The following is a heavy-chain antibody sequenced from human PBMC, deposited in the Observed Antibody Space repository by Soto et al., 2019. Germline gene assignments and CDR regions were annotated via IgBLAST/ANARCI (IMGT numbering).Heavy chain of an antibody. Sequence: SETLSLTCTVSGGSISSYYWSWIRQPPGKGLEWIGYIYYSGSTNYNPSLKSRVTISVDTSKNQFSLKLSSVTAADTAVYYCARVGETTVLNPWGQGTLVTVSS. J-gene: IGHJ5*02. CDR2: IYYSGST. D-gene: IGHD4-17*01. V-gene: IGHV4-59*01. CDR1: GGSISSYY. CDR3: ARVGETTVLNP.